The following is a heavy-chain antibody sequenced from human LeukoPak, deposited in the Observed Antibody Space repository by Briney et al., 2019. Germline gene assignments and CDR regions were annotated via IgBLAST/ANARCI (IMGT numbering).Heavy chain of an antibody. V-gene: IGHV4-59*01. Sequence: SETLSLTCTVSGGSISSYYWSWIRQPPGKGLEWIGYIYYSGSTNYNPSLKSRVTISVDTSKNQFSLKLSSVTAADTAVYYCARELWVFGMVIFDYWGQGTLVTVSS. D-gene: IGHD3-3*01. CDR3: ARELWVFGMVIFDY. CDR2: IYYSGST. CDR1: GGSISSYY. J-gene: IGHJ4*02.